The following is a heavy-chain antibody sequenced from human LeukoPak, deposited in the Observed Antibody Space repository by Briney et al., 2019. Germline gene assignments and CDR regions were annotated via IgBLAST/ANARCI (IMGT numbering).Heavy chain of an antibody. J-gene: IGHJ4*02. D-gene: IGHD3-10*01. V-gene: IGHV4-59*01. CDR2: IYYSGST. CDR3: ASMVRGVTGGIDY. Sequence: SETLSVTCTVTGGSISSYYWSWLRPPAGKGLAWIGYIYYSGSTNYNPSLKSRVTISVDTSKNQFSLKLSSVTAADTAVYYCASMVRGVTGGIDYWGQGTLVTVSS. CDR1: GGSISSYY.